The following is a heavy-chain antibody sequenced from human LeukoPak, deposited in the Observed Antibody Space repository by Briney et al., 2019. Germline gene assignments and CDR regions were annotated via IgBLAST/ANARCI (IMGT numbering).Heavy chain of an antibody. Sequence: GESLKISCKGSGYSFTSYWIGWVRQMPGKGLEWTGIIYPGDSDTRYSPSFQGQVTISADKSISTAYLQWSSLKASDTAMYYCARHPYCGGDCYTWNDYWGQGTLVTVSS. CDR2: IYPGDSDT. D-gene: IGHD2-21*02. CDR3: ARHPYCGGDCYTWNDY. V-gene: IGHV5-51*01. CDR1: GYSFTSYW. J-gene: IGHJ4*02.